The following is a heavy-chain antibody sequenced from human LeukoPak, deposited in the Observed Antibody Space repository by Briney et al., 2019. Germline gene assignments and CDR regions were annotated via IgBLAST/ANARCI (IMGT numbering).Heavy chain of an antibody. CDR1: GFIFSSYA. D-gene: IGHD3-10*02. J-gene: IGHJ6*04. Sequence: PGGSLRLSCAASGFIFSSYAMSWVRQAPGKGLEWVSAISRSGENTYYADSVKGRFTISRDNAKNSLYLQMNSLRAEDTAVYYCAELGITMIGGVWGKGTTVTISS. CDR3: AELGITMIGGV. CDR2: ISRSGENT. V-gene: IGHV3-23*01.